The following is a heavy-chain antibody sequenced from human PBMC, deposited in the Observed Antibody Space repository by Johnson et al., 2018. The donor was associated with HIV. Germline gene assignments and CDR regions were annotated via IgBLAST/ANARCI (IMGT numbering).Heavy chain of an antibody. J-gene: IGHJ3*02. CDR1: GFTFTSYA. CDR2: VSYDGSNK. CDR3: ARDASYYGSANDAFDI. Sequence: QVQLVESGGGVVRPGRSLRLSCAASGFTFTSYAMHWVRQAPGKGLEWVAVVSYDGSNKYYADSVKGRFTISRDNSKNTLYLQMNSLRAEDTAVYYCARDASYYGSANDAFDIWGQGTMVTVSS. D-gene: IGHD3-10*01. V-gene: IGHV3-30*14.